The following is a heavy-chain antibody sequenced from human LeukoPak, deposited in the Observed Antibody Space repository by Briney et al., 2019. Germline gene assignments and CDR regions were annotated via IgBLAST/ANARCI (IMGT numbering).Heavy chain of an antibody. V-gene: IGHV4-38-2*02. Sequence: SETLSLTCTVSGYSISSGYYWGWILQPPGKGLEWIVSIYHSGSTYYNPSLKSRVTISVDTSKNQFSLKLSSVTAADTAVYYCATGYCSGGSCYSPGRRYFDLWGRGTLVTVSS. CDR3: ATGYCSGGSCYSPGRRYFDL. CDR2: IYHSGST. CDR1: GYSISSGYY. J-gene: IGHJ2*01. D-gene: IGHD2-15*01.